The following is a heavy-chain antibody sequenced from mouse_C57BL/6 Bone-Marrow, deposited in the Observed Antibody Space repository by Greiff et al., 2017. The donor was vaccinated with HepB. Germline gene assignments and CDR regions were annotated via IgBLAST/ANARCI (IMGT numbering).Heavy chain of an antibody. J-gene: IGHJ2*01. CDR1: GFTFSSYA. CDR3: ARIYYGNYDFDY. D-gene: IGHD2-1*01. Sequence: EVKLVESGGGLVKPGGSLKLSCAASGFTFSSYAMSWVRQTPEKRLEWVATISDGGSYTYYPDNVKGRCTISRDNAKNNLYLQMSHLKSEDTAMYYCARIYYGNYDFDYWGQGTTLTVSS. V-gene: IGHV5-4*03. CDR2: ISDGGSYT.